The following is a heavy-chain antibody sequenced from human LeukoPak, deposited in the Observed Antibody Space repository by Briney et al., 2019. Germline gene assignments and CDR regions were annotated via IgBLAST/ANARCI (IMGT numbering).Heavy chain of an antibody. D-gene: IGHD2-8*02. J-gene: IGHJ6*04. CDR2: ISYDGSNK. Sequence: GGSLRLSCAASGFTFSSYAMHWVRQAPGKGLEWVAVISYDGSNKYYADSVEGRFTISRDNSKNTLYLQMNSLRAEDTAVYYCARELLAMDVWGKGTTVTVSS. CDR3: ARELLAMDV. CDR1: GFTFSSYA. V-gene: IGHV3-30*04.